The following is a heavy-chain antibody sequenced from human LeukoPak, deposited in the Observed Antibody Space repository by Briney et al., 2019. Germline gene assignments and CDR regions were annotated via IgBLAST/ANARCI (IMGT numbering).Heavy chain of an antibody. D-gene: IGHD1-1*01. CDR2: IYYSGST. J-gene: IGHJ4*02. V-gene: IGHV4-59*12. CDR1: GGSISSYY. CDR3: ARIAPTNWNDVLDY. Sequence: SETLSLTCTVSGGSISSYYWSWIRQPPGKGLEWIGYIYYSGSTNYNPSLKSRVTISVDTSKNQFSLKLSSVTAADTAVYYCARIAPTNWNDVLDYWGQGTLVTVSS.